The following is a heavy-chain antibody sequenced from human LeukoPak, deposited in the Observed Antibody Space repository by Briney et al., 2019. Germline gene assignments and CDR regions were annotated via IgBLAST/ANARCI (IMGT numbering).Heavy chain of an antibody. CDR3: AKAAGGDSYGLATHPY. CDR1: GFTFSSYA. J-gene: IGHJ4*02. V-gene: IGHV3-23*01. D-gene: IGHD5-18*01. CDR2: ISGSGGSS. Sequence: GGSLRLSCAASGFTFSSYAMSWVRQAPGKGLEWVSAISGSGGSSYYADSVKGRFTISRDNSKNTLYLQMNSLRAEDTAVYYCAKAAGGDSYGLATHPYWGQGTLVTVSS.